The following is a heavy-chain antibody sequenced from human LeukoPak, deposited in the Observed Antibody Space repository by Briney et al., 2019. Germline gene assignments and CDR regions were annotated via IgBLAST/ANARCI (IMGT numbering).Heavy chain of an antibody. CDR2: INHSGST. V-gene: IGHV4-34*01. CDR3: ARGGHYSDAFDI. Sequence: SETLSLTCAVYGGSFSGYYWSWIRQPPGKGLEWIGEINHSGSTNYNPSLKSRVTISVDTSKNQFSLKLSSVTAADTAVYYCARGGHYSDAFDIWGHGTMVTVSS. J-gene: IGHJ3*02. D-gene: IGHD3-10*01. CDR1: GGSFSGYY.